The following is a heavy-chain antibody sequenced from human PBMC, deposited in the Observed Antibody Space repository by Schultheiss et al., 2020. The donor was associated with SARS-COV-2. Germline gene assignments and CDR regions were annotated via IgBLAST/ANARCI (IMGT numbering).Heavy chain of an antibody. CDR2: ISSSSSYI. V-gene: IGHV3-21*01. D-gene: IGHD3-22*01. Sequence: GGSLRLSCAASGFTFSSYSMNWVRQAPGKGLEWVSSISSSSSYIYYADSVKGRFTISRDNAKNSLYLQMNSLRAEDTAVYYCARDDHYYDSSGPFDYWGQGTLVTVSS. CDR1: GFTFSSYS. J-gene: IGHJ4*02. CDR3: ARDDHYYDSSGPFDY.